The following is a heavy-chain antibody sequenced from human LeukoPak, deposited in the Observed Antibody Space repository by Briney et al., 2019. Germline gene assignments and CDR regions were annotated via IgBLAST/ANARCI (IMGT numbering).Heavy chain of an antibody. Sequence: GRSLRLSCAASGFTFSSYGMHWVRQAPGKGLEWVAVIWYDGSNKYYADSVKGRFTISRDNSKNTLYLQMNSLRAEDTAVYYCAKDRVTAMANGPFDYWGQGTLVTVSS. CDR3: AKDRVTAMANGPFDY. V-gene: IGHV3-33*06. D-gene: IGHD5-18*01. CDR2: IWYDGSNK. CDR1: GFTFSSYG. J-gene: IGHJ4*02.